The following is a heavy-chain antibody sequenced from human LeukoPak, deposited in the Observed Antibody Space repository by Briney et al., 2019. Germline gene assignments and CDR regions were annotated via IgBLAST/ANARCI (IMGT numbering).Heavy chain of an antibody. D-gene: IGHD3-10*01. V-gene: IGHV3-48*03. CDR3: AGFDYYGSESYYNHFDS. CDR1: GFTLSSYE. Sequence: GGSLRLSCAASGFTLSSYEMNWVRQAPGKGLEWVSYISISGSTIYYADSVKGRFTISRDNAKNSLYLQMNSLRAEDTAVYYCAGFDYYGSESYYNHFDSWGQGTLVTVSS. CDR2: ISISGSTI. J-gene: IGHJ4*02.